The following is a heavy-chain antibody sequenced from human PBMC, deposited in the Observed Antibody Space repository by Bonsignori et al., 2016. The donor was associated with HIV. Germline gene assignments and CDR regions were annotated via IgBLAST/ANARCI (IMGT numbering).Heavy chain of an antibody. J-gene: IGHJ4*02. CDR3: ARDDYGDYYFD. D-gene: IGHD4-17*01. Sequence: WIRQPPGKGLEWIGNVYFSGSTIYNPSLESRVTISVDTSNNQFSLTLRSVTAADTAVYYCARDDYGDYYFDFGAREPWSPSPQ. CDR2: VYFSGST. V-gene: IGHV4-59*01.